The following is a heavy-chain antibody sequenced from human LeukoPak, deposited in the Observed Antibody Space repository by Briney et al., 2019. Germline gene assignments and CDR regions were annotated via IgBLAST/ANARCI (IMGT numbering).Heavy chain of an antibody. J-gene: IGHJ3*02. CDR3: AIYSSSWYGGAFDI. CDR2: MNPNSGNT. V-gene: IGHV1-8*01. Sequence: GASVKVSCKASGYTFTSYDINWVRQATGQGLEWMGWMNPNSGNTGYAQKFQGRVTMTRNTSISTAYMELSSLRSEDTAVYYCAIYSSSWYGGAFDIWGQGTMVTVSS. CDR1: GYTFTSYD. D-gene: IGHD6-13*01.